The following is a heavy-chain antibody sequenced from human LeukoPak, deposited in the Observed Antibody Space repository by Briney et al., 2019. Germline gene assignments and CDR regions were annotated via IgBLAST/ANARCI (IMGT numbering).Heavy chain of an antibody. J-gene: IGHJ5*02. Sequence: GGSLRLSCAASGFTFSIYGIHWVRQAPGKGLEWVAVIAYDGGNKYYADSVKGRFTISRDNSKNTLFLQMNSLRAEDTAVYYCARDSSPWYYYDRSGSYGFHPWRQETLVTVSS. D-gene: IGHD3-22*01. CDR3: ARDSSPWYYYDRSGSYGFHP. CDR2: IAYDGGNK. V-gene: IGHV3-30*03. CDR1: GFTFSIYG.